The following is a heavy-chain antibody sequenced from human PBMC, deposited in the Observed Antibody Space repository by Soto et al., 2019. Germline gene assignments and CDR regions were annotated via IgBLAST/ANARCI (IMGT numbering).Heavy chain of an antibody. CDR1: GGTFSSYA. CDR3: AGPNVVEMATITLDY. J-gene: IGHJ4*02. CDR2: IIPIFGTA. V-gene: IGHV1-69*12. Sequence: QVQLVQSGAEVKKPGSSVKVSCKASGGTFSSYAISWVRQAPGQGLEWMGGIIPIFGTANYAQKFQGRVKITADESTSTAYMELSSLRSEGTGVYYCAGPNVVEMATITLDYWGQGTLVTVSS. D-gene: IGHD5-12*01.